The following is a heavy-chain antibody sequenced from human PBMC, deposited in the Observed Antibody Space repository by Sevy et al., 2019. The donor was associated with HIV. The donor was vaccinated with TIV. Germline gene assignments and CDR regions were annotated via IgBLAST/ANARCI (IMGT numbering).Heavy chain of an antibody. D-gene: IGHD3-3*01. CDR1: GFNFRTYS. CDR3: ARDFTIFGVVSGMDY. Sequence: GGSLRLSCAASGFNFRTYSMNWVRQAPGKGLEWLSSISDDSRYIDYSDSVKGRFTISRANAKNLLFLQMNNLRVEDTAIYYCARDFTIFGVVSGMDYWGQGNLVTVSS. J-gene: IGHJ4*01. V-gene: IGHV3-21*04. CDR2: ISDDSRYI.